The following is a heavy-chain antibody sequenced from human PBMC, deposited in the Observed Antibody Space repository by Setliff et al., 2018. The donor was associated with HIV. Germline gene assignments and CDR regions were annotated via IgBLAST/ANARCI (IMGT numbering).Heavy chain of an antibody. CDR3: ARGTTLNVVPDAFDI. V-gene: IGHV4-38-2*02. CDR1: GYSTSSGYY. Sequence: SETLSLTGTVTGYSTSSGYYWAWIRQPPGKGLEWIGYIYHAGNTYYNPSLKSRVTISVDTSKNQISLRLNSLTAADTAVYYCARGTTLNVVPDAFDIWGQGTMVTVSS. J-gene: IGHJ3*02. D-gene: IGHD4-17*01. CDR2: IYHAGNT.